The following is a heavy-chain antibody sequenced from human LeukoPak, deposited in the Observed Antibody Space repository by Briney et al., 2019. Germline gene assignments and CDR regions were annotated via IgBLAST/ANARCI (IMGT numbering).Heavy chain of an antibody. CDR1: GFTFSSYA. CDR2: ISTNGGST. D-gene: IGHD6-13*01. V-gene: IGHV3-64*01. CDR3: AGGSSWYRGIDY. J-gene: IGHJ4*02. Sequence: PGGSLRLSCAASGFTFSSYAMYWVRQAPGKGLEYVSAISTNGGSTYYANSVKGRFTISRDNSKNTLYLQMGSLRAEDMAVYYCAGGSSWYRGIDYWGQGTPVTVSS.